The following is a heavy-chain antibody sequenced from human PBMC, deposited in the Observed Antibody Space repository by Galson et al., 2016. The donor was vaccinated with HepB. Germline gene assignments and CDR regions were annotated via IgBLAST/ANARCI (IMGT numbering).Heavy chain of an antibody. Sequence: SLRLSCAASGFIFSDSYVSWIRQAPGKGLEWVSYISSSGSTIYYADSVTGRFTISRDNAKNSLYLQMNSLRAEDTAVYYCARDVGDSSGYFLYYFDYWGQGTLVTVSS. CDR2: ISSSGSTI. CDR1: GFIFSDSY. D-gene: IGHD3-22*01. J-gene: IGHJ4*02. CDR3: ARDVGDSSGYFLYYFDY. V-gene: IGHV3-11*01.